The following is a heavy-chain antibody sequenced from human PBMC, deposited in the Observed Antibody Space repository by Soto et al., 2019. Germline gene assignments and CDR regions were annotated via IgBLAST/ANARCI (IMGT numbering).Heavy chain of an antibody. V-gene: IGHV3-74*01. CDR3: ARGWFGPDV. D-gene: IGHD3-10*01. CDR2: IDKVGTDS. J-gene: IGHJ6*03. Sequence: EVQLVESGGGLVQPGGSLRLSCAASEFTFSGRSVHWVRQPPGKGLVLVSGIDKVGTDSTYADSVKGRFTSSRDKAKNTVYLQMNRRRVEDTGVYYCARGWFGPDVWGKGTTVTVSS. CDR1: EFTFSGRS.